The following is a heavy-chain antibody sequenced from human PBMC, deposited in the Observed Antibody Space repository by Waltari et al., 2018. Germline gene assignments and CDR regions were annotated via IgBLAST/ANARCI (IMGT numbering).Heavy chain of an antibody. CDR1: GFSFSAYG. V-gene: IGHV3-7*03. CDR3: ARGSTGYVRVWDS. Sequence: EVQLMESGGGLVQRGGSLRLSCAASGFSFSAYGMTWVRQAPGKGLEWVANIKYDGSATYHADSVNGRFSISRDNAKNSLYLQMNSVSADDTAIYYCARGSTGYVRVWDSWGQGTMVTVSS. J-gene: IGHJ4*02. CDR2: IKYDGSAT. D-gene: IGHD2-2*01.